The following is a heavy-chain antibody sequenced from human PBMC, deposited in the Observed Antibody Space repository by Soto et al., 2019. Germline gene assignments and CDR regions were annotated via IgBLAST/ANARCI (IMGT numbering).Heavy chain of an antibody. CDR3: ARENYCSGGSCYSAAPLVGWFDP. Sequence: ASVKVSCKASGYTFTSYYMHWVRQAPGQGLEWMGIINPSGGSTSYAQKFQGRVTMTRDTSTSTVYMELSSLRSEDTAVYYCARENYCSGGSCYSAAPLVGWFDPWGQGTLVTVSS. D-gene: IGHD2-15*01. CDR1: GYTFTSYY. J-gene: IGHJ5*02. V-gene: IGHV1-46*03. CDR2: INPSGGST.